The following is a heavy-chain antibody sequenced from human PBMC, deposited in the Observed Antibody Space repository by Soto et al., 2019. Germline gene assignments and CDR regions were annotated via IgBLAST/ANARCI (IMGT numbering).Heavy chain of an antibody. J-gene: IGHJ4*02. CDR2: ISSGGST. Sequence: EVQLVESWGGLVQPGGSLRLSCAASGFTVSNLYMTWVRQAPGKGLQWVAVISSGGSTYYADSVKGRFTIYNSKNTLYLEMNSLRAEDTAVYYCARDTLGGAYDFLHGGQGTLVTVSS. D-gene: IGHD3-3*01. V-gene: IGHV3-66*01. CDR1: GFTVSNLY. CDR3: ARDTLGGAYDFLH.